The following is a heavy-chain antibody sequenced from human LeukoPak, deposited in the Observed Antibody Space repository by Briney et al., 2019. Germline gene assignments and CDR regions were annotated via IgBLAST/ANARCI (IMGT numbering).Heavy chain of an antibody. Sequence: SETLSLTCTVSGDSISSGGYYWSWIRQHPGKGLEWIGYIYYSGSTYYNPSLKSRVTMSVDTSKNQFSLKLSSVTAADTAVYYCARAESNWFDPWGQGTLVTVSS. V-gene: IGHV4-31*03. CDR2: IYYSGST. CDR3: ARAESNWFDP. CDR1: GDSISSGGYY. J-gene: IGHJ5*02.